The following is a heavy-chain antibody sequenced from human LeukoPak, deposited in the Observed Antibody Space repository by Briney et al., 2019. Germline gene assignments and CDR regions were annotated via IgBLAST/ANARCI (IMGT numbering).Heavy chain of an antibody. CDR2: IYYSGST. CDR1: GGSISSYY. Sequence: SETLSLTCTVSGGSISSYYWTWIRRPPGKGLEWIGYIYYSGSTNYNPSLKSRVTISVDTSKNQFSLKLSSVTAADTAVYYCARQTYYYDSSGYYPFDYWGQGTLVTVSS. CDR3: ARQTYYYDSSGYYPFDY. V-gene: IGHV4-59*01. J-gene: IGHJ4*02. D-gene: IGHD3-22*01.